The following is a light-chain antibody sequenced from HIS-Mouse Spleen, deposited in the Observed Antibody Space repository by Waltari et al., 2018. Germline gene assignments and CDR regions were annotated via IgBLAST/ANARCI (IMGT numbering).Light chain of an antibody. CDR1: QSVSSY. Sequence: EIVLTQSPATLSLSPGERATLSCRPSQSVSSYLAWYQQKPGQAPRLLIYDASNRATGIPARFSGSGSGTDFTLTISSLEPEDFAVYYCQQRSNWPMYTFGQGTKLEIK. CDR3: QQRSNWPMYT. CDR2: DAS. J-gene: IGKJ2*01. V-gene: IGKV3-11*01.